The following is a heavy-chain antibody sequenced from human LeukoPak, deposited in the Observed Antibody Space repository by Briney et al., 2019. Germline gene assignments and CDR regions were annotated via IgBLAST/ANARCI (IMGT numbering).Heavy chain of an antibody. CDR2: IKEDGSEK. Sequence: PGGSLRLSWAASGFTFSTYWMGWLRQAPGKGLEWVANIKEDGSEKTYVDSVKGRFTISRDNVKNSLYLQMNSLRVEDTAVYYCATGSGRYSYFDYWGQGTLVTVSS. CDR3: ATGSGRYSYFDY. V-gene: IGHV3-7*01. D-gene: IGHD3-22*01. J-gene: IGHJ4*02. CDR1: GFTFSTYW.